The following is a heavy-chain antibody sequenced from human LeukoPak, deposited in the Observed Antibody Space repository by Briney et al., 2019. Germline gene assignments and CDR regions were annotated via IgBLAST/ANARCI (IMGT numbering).Heavy chain of an antibody. J-gene: IGHJ5*02. CDR2: IYYSGST. Sequence: TSETLSFTCVVSGGSIITNDYYWSWIRQPPGKGLEWIGYIYYSGSTNYNPSLKSRVTISVDTSKNQFSLKLSSVTAADTAVYYCARENTGGWFDPWGQGTLVTVSS. CDR3: ARENTGGWFDP. CDR1: GGSIITNDYY. V-gene: IGHV4-61*08. D-gene: IGHD5-18*01.